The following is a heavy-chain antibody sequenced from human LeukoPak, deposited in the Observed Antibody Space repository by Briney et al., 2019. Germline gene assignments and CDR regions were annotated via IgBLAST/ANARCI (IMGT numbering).Heavy chain of an antibody. CDR2: ISYDGSNK. J-gene: IGHJ5*02. V-gene: IGHV3-30-3*01. CDR1: GFAFTSYS. D-gene: IGHD3-22*01. Sequence: GGSLRLSCAASGFAFTSYSLSWVRQTPGKGLEWVAVISYDGSNKYYADPVKGRFTISRDNSKNTLYLQMNSLRAEDTAVYYCARGRGTDYYDSSGYSNWFDPWGQGTLVTVSS. CDR3: ARGRGTDYYDSSGYSNWFDP.